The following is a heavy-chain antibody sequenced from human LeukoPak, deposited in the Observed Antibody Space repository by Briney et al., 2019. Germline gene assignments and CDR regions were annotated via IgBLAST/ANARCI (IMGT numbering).Heavy chain of an antibody. CDR1: GFTFSSYG. CDR3: TTDATWIQLWLPYDY. CDR2: IKSKTDGGTT. J-gene: IGHJ4*02. D-gene: IGHD5-18*01. Sequence: GGSLRLPCAASGFTFSSYGMHWVRQAPGKGLEWVGRIKSKTDGGTTDYAAPVKGRFTISRDDSKNTLYLQMNSLKTEDTAVYYCTTDATWIQLWLPYDYWGQGTLVTVSS. V-gene: IGHV3-15*01.